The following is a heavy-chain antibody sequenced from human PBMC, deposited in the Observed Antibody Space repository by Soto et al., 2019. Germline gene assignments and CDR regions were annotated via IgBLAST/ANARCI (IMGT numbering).Heavy chain of an antibody. D-gene: IGHD2-15*01. J-gene: IGHJ4*02. V-gene: IGHV1-46*01. Sequence: QVQLVQSRAEVKKPGASVKVSCKASGYTFTSYYMHWVRQAPGQGLEWMGIINPSGGSTSYAQKFQGRVTMTRDTSTSTVYMELSSLRSEDTAVYYCARGRRVVVAATPTLYYWGQGTLVTVSS. CDR3: ARGRRVVVAATPTLYY. CDR1: GYTFTSYY. CDR2: INPSGGST.